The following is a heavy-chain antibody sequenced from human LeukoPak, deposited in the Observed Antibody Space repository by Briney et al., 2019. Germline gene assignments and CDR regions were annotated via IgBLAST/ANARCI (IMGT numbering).Heavy chain of an antibody. CDR1: GFTFSSYW. J-gene: IGHJ4*02. CDR3: ARGPYDFWSGYKGTAYFDY. D-gene: IGHD3-3*01. V-gene: IGHV3-74*01. CDR2: INSDGSST. Sequence: GGSLRLSCAASGFTFSSYWMHWVRRAPGKGLVWVSRINSDGSSTSYADSVKGRFTISRDNAKNTLYLQMNSLRAEDTAVYYCARGPYDFWSGYKGTAYFDYWGQGTLVTVSS.